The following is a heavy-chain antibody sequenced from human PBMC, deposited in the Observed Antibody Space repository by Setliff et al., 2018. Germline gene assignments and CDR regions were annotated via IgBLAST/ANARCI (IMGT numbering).Heavy chain of an antibody. D-gene: IGHD2-15*01. V-gene: IGHV4-39*07. J-gene: IGHJ4*02. Sequence: SETLSLTCTVSGGSISSSNYYWGWIRQPPGKGLEWIGNIYYGGSAYYNPSLKSRVTISVDTSKNQFSLKLSSVTAADTAMYYCARILGYYSGGSCYVPYWGQGTLVTVSS. CDR2: IYYGGSA. CDR3: ARILGYYSGGSCYVPY. CDR1: GGSISSSNYY.